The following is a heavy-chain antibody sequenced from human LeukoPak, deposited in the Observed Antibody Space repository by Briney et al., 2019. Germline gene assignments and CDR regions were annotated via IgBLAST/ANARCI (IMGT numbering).Heavy chain of an antibody. CDR3: ARSNDYGDYPFDY. J-gene: IGHJ4*02. CDR1: GGSISSYY. CDR2: INHSGST. D-gene: IGHD4-17*01. V-gene: IGHV4-34*01. Sequence: SETLSLTCTVSGGSISSYYWSWIRQPPGKGLEWIGEINHSGSTNDNPSLKSRVTISVDTSKNQFSLKLSSVTAADTAVYYCARSNDYGDYPFDYWGQGTLVTVSS.